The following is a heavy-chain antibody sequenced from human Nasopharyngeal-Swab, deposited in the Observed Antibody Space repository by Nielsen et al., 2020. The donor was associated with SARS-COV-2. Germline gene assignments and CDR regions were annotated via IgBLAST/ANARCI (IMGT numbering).Heavy chain of an antibody. Sequence: GESLKISCAASGFTFSSYGMHWVRQAPGKGLEWVAVIWYDGSNKYYADSVKGRFTISRDNSKNTLYLQMNSLRAEDTAVYYCARERGEYGDYWGEAFGIWGQGTMVTVSS. CDR3: ARERGEYGDYWGEAFGI. D-gene: IGHD4-17*01. V-gene: IGHV3-33*01. J-gene: IGHJ3*02. CDR2: IWYDGSNK. CDR1: GFTFSSYG.